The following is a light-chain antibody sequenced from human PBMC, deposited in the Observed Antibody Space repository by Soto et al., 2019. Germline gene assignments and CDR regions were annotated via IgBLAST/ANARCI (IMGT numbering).Light chain of an antibody. J-gene: IGKJ4*01. V-gene: IGKV1-5*01. CDR3: QHYETYPLS. CDR2: DAS. Sequence: IQMTPSPSTLSASVGDRVTITCRASQSISDWLAWYQQKPGKAPKLLIFDASSLEGGVPSRFSGSGFGTEFTLTITSLQPDDFATYYCQHYETYPLSVGGGTKVDIK. CDR1: QSISDW.